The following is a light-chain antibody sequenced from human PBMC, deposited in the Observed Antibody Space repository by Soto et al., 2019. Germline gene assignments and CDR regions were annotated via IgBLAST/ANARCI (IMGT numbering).Light chain of an antibody. CDR1: QSVSSY. V-gene: IGKV3-11*01. CDR2: DAS. Sequence: EIVLTQSPATLSLSPGERATLSCRASQSVSSYLAWYQQKPGQAPRVLIYDASNRATGIPARFSGSGSGTNFTLTISSLEPEDFAVYYCHQRSNWPLYTFGQGTKLEIK. CDR3: HQRSNWPLYT. J-gene: IGKJ2*01.